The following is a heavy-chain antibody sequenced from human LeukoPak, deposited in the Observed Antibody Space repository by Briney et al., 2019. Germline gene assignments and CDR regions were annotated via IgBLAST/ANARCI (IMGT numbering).Heavy chain of an antibody. Sequence: GGSLRLSCAASGFTFSSYSMNWVRQAPGKGLEWVSYISSSSSTIYYADSVKGRFTISRDNAKNSLYLQMNSLRAEDTAVYYCARLDSSSWGMGGYWGQVTLVTVSS. V-gene: IGHV3-48*01. CDR2: ISSSSSTI. D-gene: IGHD6-6*01. J-gene: IGHJ4*02. CDR1: GFTFSSYS. CDR3: ARLDSSSWGMGGY.